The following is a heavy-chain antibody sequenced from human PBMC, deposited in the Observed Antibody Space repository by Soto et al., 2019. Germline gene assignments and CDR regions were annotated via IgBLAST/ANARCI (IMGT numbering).Heavy chain of an antibody. CDR3: ARVQLSYERGMDV. D-gene: IGHD3-16*02. Sequence: QVQLVQSGAEVKKPGSSVKVSCKDSGGTFSSYSISWVRQAPGQELEWMGGIIPILGTANYAQKFQGRVTITADESTSTAYMELSSLRSEDTAVYYCARVQLSYERGMDVWGQGTTGTVSS. J-gene: IGHJ6*02. CDR2: IIPILGTA. V-gene: IGHV1-69*01. CDR1: GGTFSSYS.